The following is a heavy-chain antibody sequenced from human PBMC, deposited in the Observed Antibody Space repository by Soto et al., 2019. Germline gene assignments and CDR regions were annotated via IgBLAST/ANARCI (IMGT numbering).Heavy chain of an antibody. CDR3: ARWWSGSRQGFDP. D-gene: IGHD3-3*01. CDR2: IYYSGST. J-gene: IGHJ5*02. Sequence: QVQLQESGPGLVKPSQTLSLTCTVSGGSISSGDYYWSWIRQHPGKVLEWIGYIYYSGSTYYNPSLKTRVTISVDTSKNQCSRKLSSVTAADTAVYYCARWWSGSRQGFDPWGQGTLVTVSS. V-gene: IGHV4-31*03. CDR1: GGSISSGDYY.